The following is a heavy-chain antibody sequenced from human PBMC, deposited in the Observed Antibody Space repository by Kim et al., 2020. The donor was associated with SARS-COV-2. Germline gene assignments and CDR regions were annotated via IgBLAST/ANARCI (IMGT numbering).Heavy chain of an antibody. J-gene: IGHJ5*02. CDR2: ISYDGSNK. CDR3: ARAGLIAARRRMGWFDP. D-gene: IGHD6-6*01. CDR1: GFTFSSYA. V-gene: IGHV3-30*04. Sequence: GGSLRLSCAASGFTFSSYAMHWVRQAPGKGLEWVAVISYDGSNKYYADSVKGRFTISRDNSKNTLYLQMNSLRAEDTAVYYCARAGLIAARRRMGWFDPWGQGTLVTVSS.